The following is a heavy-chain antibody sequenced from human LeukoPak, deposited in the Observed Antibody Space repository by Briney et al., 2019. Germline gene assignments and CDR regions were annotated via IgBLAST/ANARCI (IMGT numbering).Heavy chain of an antibody. J-gene: IGHJ5*02. CDR3: ARDREMVRGVIINWFDP. V-gene: IGHV1-18*01. D-gene: IGHD3-10*01. CDR2: ISAYNGNT. CDR1: GYTFTSYG. Sequence: GASVKVSCKASGYTFTSYGISWVRQAPGQGLEWMGWISAYNGNTNYAQKLQGGVTMTTDTSTSTAYMELRSLRSDDTAVYYCARDREMVRGVIINWFDPWGQGTLVTVSS.